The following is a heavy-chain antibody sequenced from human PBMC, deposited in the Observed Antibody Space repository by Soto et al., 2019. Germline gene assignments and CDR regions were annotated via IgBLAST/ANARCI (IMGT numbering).Heavy chain of an antibody. Sequence: EVQLVESGGGLVKPGGSLRLSCAVSGFTFSSYSMNWVRQAPGKGLEWVSSISSSSNYIYYADSVKGRFTISRDNAKNSLYLQMNGLRAEDTALYYCARDREGVGAGLFWGLGTMVTVSS. CDR1: GFTFSSYS. J-gene: IGHJ3*01. CDR3: ARDREGVGAGLF. D-gene: IGHD1-26*01. CDR2: ISSSSNYI. V-gene: IGHV3-21*01.